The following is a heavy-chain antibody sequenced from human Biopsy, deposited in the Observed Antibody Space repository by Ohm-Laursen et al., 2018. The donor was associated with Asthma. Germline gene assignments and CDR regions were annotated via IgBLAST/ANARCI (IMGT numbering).Heavy chain of an antibody. V-gene: IGHV1-24*01. CDR1: GYSLTDLS. D-gene: IGHD4-17*01. CDR2: HDHEEGGT. Sequence: ASVKVSCKISGYSLTDLSMHWVRQAPGQGLEWMGGHDHEEGGTVNARRFQGRVTMTEDTSTYTAYMELSSLSSDDTAVYYCASDFPKDYVRYNFQFWGQGTLVTVSS. CDR3: ASDFPKDYVRYNFQF. J-gene: IGHJ4*02.